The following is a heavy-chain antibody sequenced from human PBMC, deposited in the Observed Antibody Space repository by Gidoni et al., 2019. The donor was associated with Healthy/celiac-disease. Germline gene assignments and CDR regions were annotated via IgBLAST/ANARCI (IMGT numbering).Heavy chain of an antibody. Sequence: QVQLVESGGGVVQPGRSLRLSCAAFGFTFSSYGMHWVRQAPGKGLEWVAVISYDGSNKYYADSVKGRFTISRDNSKNTLYLKMNSLRAEDTAVYYCAKDRKQFEWLNPLPDYWGQGTLVTVSS. CDR3: AKDRKQFEWLNPLPDY. CDR1: GFTFSSYG. CDR2: ISYDGSNK. J-gene: IGHJ4*02. V-gene: IGHV3-30*18. D-gene: IGHD3-9*01.